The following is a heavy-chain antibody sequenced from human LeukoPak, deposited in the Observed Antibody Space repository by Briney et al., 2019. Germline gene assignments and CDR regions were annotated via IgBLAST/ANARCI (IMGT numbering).Heavy chain of an antibody. Sequence: GGSLRLSCSASGFTFSSYSMNWVRQAPGKGLEWVSYISSSSSTIYYADSVKGRFTISRDNAKNSLYLQMNSLRAEDTAVYYCVRHHYIVVVPAAGVFDIWGQGTMVTVSS. J-gene: IGHJ3*02. CDR2: ISSSSSTI. CDR3: VRHHYIVVVPAAGVFDI. D-gene: IGHD2-2*01. CDR1: GFTFSSYS. V-gene: IGHV3-48*04.